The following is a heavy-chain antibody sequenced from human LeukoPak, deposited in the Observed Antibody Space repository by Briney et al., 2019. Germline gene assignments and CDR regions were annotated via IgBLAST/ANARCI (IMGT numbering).Heavy chain of an antibody. V-gene: IGHV1-8*02. Sequence: ASVKVSCKASGYTFTGYYMHWVRQATGQGLEWMGWMNPNSGNTGYAQKFQGRVTMTRNTSISTAYMELSSLRSEDTAVYYCARGNSSSFDYWGQGTLVTVSS. CDR3: ARGNSSSFDY. CDR1: GYTFTGYY. D-gene: IGHD6-13*01. J-gene: IGHJ4*02. CDR2: MNPNSGNT.